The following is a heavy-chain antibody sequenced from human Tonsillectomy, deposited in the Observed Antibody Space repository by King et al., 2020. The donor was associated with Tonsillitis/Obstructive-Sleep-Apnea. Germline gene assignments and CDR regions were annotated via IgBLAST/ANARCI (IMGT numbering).Heavy chain of an antibody. V-gene: IGHV2-26*01. D-gene: IGHD3-3*01. CDR1: GFSLSNARMG. CDR3: ARTVKTNYDVWSGYSNYYLDY. Sequence: TLKESGPVLVKPTETLTLTCTVSGFSLSNARMGVSWIRQPPGKALERLAHIFSNEEKSYSTSLKSGLTIAEDTTKSQVVLTMTNMDPADTATTYCARTVKTNYDVWSGYSNYYLDYWGQGTLVTVSS. J-gene: IGHJ4*02. CDR2: IFSNEEK.